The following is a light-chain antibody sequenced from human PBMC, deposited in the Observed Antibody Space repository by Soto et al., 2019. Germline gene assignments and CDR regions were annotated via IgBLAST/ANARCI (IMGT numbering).Light chain of an antibody. CDR3: QQYYSTPLP. V-gene: IGKV4-1*01. Sequence: DIVMTQSPDSLAVSLGERATINCKSSQSVLYSSNNKNYLAWYQQKPGQPPKLLIYWASTRESGVPDRFSGSGSGTDFPLTISSLQAEDAAVYFCQQYYSTPLPFGGGTKVEIK. J-gene: IGKJ4*01. CDR2: WAS. CDR1: QSVLYSSNNKNY.